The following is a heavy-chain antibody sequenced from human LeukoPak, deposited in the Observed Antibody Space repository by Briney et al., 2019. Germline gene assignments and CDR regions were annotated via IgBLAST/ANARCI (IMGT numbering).Heavy chain of an antibody. V-gene: IGHV3-23*01. D-gene: IGHD3-10*01. J-gene: IGHJ4*02. CDR2: ISVGGGST. Sequence: VGSLRLSCAASGFTFSGYAMSWVRQAPGKGLEWVSAISVGGGSTYYADSVKGRFTISRDNSKNTLYLQMNSLTAEDTAVYYCAKKVAGSYNNPLDYWGQGTLVTVSS. CDR1: GFTFSGYA. CDR3: AKKVAGSYNNPLDY.